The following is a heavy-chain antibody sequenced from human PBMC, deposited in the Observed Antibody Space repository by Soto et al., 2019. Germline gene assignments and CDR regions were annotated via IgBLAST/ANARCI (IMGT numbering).Heavy chain of an antibody. Sequence: DVQLVESGGGLAQPGGSLRLSCAASGFTFSSYSINWVRQAPGKGLGWISYISSSGRTIDYTDSVKGRFSISRDNAKNSLFLQMNSLRADDTAVYYCARNFFCGGDCYLYYYDYWGQGTLVTVSS. CDR3: ARNFFCGGDCYLYYYDY. CDR1: GFTFSSYS. V-gene: IGHV3-48*01. D-gene: IGHD2-21*01. CDR2: ISSSGRTI. J-gene: IGHJ4*02.